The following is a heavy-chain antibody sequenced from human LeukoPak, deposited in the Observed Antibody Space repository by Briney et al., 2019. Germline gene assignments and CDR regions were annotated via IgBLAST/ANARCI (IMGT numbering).Heavy chain of an antibody. CDR1: GFTFSSYG. Sequence: GGSLRLSCAAYGFTFSSYGMHWVRQAPGKGLEWVAFIRYDGSNKYYADSLKGRFTISRDNSKSTLYLQMNSLRAEDTAVYYCAKDGGYPIDYWGQGTLVTVSS. D-gene: IGHD3-22*01. CDR2: IRYDGSNK. CDR3: AKDGGYPIDY. J-gene: IGHJ4*02. V-gene: IGHV3-30*02.